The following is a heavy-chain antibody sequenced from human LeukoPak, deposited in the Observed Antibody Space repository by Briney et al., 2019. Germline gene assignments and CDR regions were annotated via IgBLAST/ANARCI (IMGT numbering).Heavy chain of an antibody. V-gene: IGHV4-30-2*01. CDR3: ACIRHYRSMVGGVTIPYYFDY. Sequence: SETLSLTCAVSGGCISSGGYSWSWIRQPPGKGLEWIGYIYHSGSTYYNQSLKSRVTISVDRSKNQFSLKLSSVTAAVWAVYSWACIRHYRSMVGGVTIPYYFDYWGQGTLVTVSS. J-gene: IGHJ4*02. CDR1: GGCISSGGYS. CDR2: IYHSGST. D-gene: IGHD3-10*01.